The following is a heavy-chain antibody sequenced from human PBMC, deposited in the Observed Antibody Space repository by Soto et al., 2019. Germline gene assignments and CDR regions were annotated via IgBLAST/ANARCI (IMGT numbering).Heavy chain of an antibody. CDR1: GFTFSSYG. V-gene: IGHV3-30*18. CDR3: AKGQFTVVTPGYFQH. Sequence: QVQLVESGGGVVQPGRSLRLSCAASGFTFSSYGMHWVRQAPGKGLEWVAIISYDGSNKYYADSVKGRFTISRDNSKNTLYLQMNSLRAEDTAGYYCAKGQFTVVTPGYFQHWGQGTLVTVSS. D-gene: IGHD2-21*02. J-gene: IGHJ1*01. CDR2: ISYDGSNK.